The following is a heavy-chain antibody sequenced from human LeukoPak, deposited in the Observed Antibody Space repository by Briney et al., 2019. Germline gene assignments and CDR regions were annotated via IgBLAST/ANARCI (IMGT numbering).Heavy chain of an antibody. J-gene: IGHJ4*02. V-gene: IGHV1-69*05. CDR1: GGTFSSYA. D-gene: IGHD7-27*01. Sequence: ASVKVSCKASGGTFSSYAISWVRQAPGQGLEWMGGIIPIFGTANYAQKFQGRVTITTDESTSTAYMELSSLRSEDTAVYYCARDVTGDRLFDYWGQGTLVTVSS. CDR3: ARDVTGDRLFDY. CDR2: IIPIFGTA.